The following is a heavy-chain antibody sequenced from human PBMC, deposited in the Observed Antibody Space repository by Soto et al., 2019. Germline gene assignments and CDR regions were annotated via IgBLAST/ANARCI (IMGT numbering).Heavy chain of an antibody. Sequence: PGESLKISCKGSGFTFTAYWIGWVRQMPGKGLEWMGIMFPGDSTTRYSPSFQGQVTMSADKSISTAYLQWNSLKASDTAMYYYARVVIGYCSSTSCPADYWGQGALVTVSS. J-gene: IGHJ4*02. V-gene: IGHV5-51*01. CDR2: MFPGDSTT. CDR1: GFTFTAYW. D-gene: IGHD2-2*01. CDR3: ARVVIGYCSSTSCPADY.